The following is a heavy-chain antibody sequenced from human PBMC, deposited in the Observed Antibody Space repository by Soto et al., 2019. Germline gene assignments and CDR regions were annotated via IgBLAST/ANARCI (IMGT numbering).Heavy chain of an antibody. CDR1: GFTFSNYW. J-gene: IGHJ3*02. CDR2: IKRDGSDK. CDR3: ARAQADITQMLYAFDI. V-gene: IGHV3-7*01. Sequence: EVQVVESGGGLAQPGGSLRLSCAASGFTFSNYWMNWVRQAPGKGLEWVASIKRDGSDKYYVDSVKGRFTISRDNAKNSMYLQKNRLRAEDTAVYYCARAQADITQMLYAFDIWGQGTMVTVSS. D-gene: IGHD2-15*01.